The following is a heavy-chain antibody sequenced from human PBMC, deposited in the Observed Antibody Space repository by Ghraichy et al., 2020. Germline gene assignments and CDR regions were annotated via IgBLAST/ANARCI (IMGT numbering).Heavy chain of an antibody. Sequence: SQTLSLTCAISGDSVSRNNVAWNWIRQSPSRGLEWLGRTYYKSKWYNDYAESVKSRITIDSDTSKNQFSLQLNSVTPEDTAVYYCARDDWELQSLFDYWGQGILVTVSS. V-gene: IGHV6-1*01. CDR1: GDSVSRNNVA. CDR2: TYYKSKWYN. J-gene: IGHJ4*02. CDR3: ARDDWELQSLFDY. D-gene: IGHD1-26*01.